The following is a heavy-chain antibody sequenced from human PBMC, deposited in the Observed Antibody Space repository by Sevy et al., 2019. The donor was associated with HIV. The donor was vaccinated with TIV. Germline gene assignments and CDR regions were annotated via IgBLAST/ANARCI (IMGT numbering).Heavy chain of an antibody. D-gene: IGHD3-22*01. J-gene: IGHJ4*02. CDR1: GFTFSSYA. V-gene: IGHV3-23*01. CDR2: ISGSGGSGDKT. CDR3: ARKYDSSGYFDY. Sequence: GGSLRLSCAASGFTFSSYAMSWVRQAPGKGLEWVSGISGSGGSGDKTNYADSVKGRFTISRDDSKNSLYLQLNSLRAEDTDIYYCARKYDSSGYFDYWGQGTLVTVSS.